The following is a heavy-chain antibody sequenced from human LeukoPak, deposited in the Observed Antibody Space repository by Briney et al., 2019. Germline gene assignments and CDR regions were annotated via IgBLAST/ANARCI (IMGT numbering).Heavy chain of an antibody. D-gene: IGHD6-19*01. Sequence: SETLSLTCTVSGGSISTYYWNWIRQPPGKGLEWIGYIYHSGSTNYNPSLQSRVTISVDTSKNQFSLKLSSVTAADTAVYYCARRRVGSGWSYYFDYWGQGTLVTVSS. CDR3: ARRRVGSGWSYYFDY. CDR2: IYHSGST. V-gene: IGHV4-59*08. J-gene: IGHJ4*02. CDR1: GGSISTYY.